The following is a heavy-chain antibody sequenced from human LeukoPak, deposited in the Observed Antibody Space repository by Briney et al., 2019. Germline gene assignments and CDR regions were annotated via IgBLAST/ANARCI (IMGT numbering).Heavy chain of an antibody. Sequence: PSETLSLTCTVSGFSISSGHFWGWIRQPPGKGLEWIGTIYKNGGTYYNPSLKSRFSISVDTSKNHFSLKLTSVTAADTAMYSCARAESVYASTWYSVLGFDPWGQGTLVTVSS. CDR1: GFSISSGHF. D-gene: IGHD6-13*01. V-gene: IGHV4-38-2*02. CDR3: ARAESVYASTWYSVLGFDP. CDR2: IYKNGGT. J-gene: IGHJ5*02.